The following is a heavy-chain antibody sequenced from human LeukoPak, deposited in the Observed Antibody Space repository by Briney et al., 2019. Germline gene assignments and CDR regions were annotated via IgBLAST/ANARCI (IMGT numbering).Heavy chain of an antibody. CDR2: IIPIFGTA. CDR1: GGTFSSYA. J-gene: IGHJ6*02. Sequence: SVKVSCKASGGTFSSYAISWVRQAPGQGLEWMGGIIPIFGTANYAQKFQGRVTITADESTSTAYMELSSLRSEDTAVYYCARDASSSWRSYYYYYGMDVWGQGTTVTVSS. CDR3: ARDASSSWRSYYYYYGMDV. D-gene: IGHD6-13*01. V-gene: IGHV1-69*13.